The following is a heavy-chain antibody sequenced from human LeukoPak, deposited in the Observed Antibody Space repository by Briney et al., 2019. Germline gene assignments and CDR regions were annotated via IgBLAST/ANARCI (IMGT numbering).Heavy chain of an antibody. CDR2: ISAAGGNS. D-gene: IGHD2-8*02. V-gene: IGHV3-23*01. CDR1: GFSFSSYA. J-gene: IGHJ4*02. Sequence: PGGSLRLSCVTSGFSFSSYAMSWVRQAPGKGLQWVSGISAAGGNSFYADSVKGRFTISRDNSNNTLHLQMNNMRVEDTAVYYCAKTQVVYYFDYWGQGNLVTVSS. CDR3: AKTQVVYYFDY.